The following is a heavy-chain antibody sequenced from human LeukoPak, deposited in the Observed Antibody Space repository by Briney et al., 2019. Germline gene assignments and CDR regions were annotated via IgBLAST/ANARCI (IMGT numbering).Heavy chain of an antibody. CDR3: TRSTPYYYDSSGYYQNFVY. CDR2: IRSKAYGGTT. Sequence: GGSLRLSCTTSGFIFGDYSMSWVRQAPGKGLEWVGFIRSKAYGGTTEYAASVKGRFTISRDDSKSIAYLQMNSLKTEDTAVYYCTRSTPYYYDSSGYYQNFVYWGQGTLVTVSS. V-gene: IGHV3-49*04. J-gene: IGHJ4*02. D-gene: IGHD3-22*01. CDR1: GFIFGDYS.